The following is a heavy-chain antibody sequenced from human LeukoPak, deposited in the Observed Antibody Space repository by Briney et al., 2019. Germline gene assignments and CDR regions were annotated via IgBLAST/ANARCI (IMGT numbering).Heavy chain of an antibody. CDR1: GFTPSSFW. Sequence: PGGSLRLSCAASGFTPSSFWMTWVRQAPGKGLEWVANIKEDGSEKHYVDSVKGRFTISRDNARKSLYLQMNRLRAEDAAVYYCARTGYSSGWLPIWGQGTMVTVSS. V-gene: IGHV3-7*05. D-gene: IGHD6-19*01. CDR3: ARTGYSSGWLPI. CDR2: IKEDGSEK. J-gene: IGHJ3*02.